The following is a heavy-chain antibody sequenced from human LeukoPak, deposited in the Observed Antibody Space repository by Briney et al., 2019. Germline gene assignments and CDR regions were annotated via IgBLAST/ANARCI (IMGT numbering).Heavy chain of an antibody. CDR2: IYYSGSN. J-gene: IGHJ4*02. CDR3: AIGTDYYDSSGYYSLFDY. D-gene: IGHD3-22*01. CDR1: GGTISSYY. Sequence: SETLSLTCTVSGGTISSYYWSWIRQPPGKGLEWIRYIYYSGSNNYNPCLKSRVTISVDTSKNQFSLKLSSVTAADTAVYYCAIGTDYYDSSGYYSLFDYWGQGTLVTVSS. V-gene: IGHV4-59*01.